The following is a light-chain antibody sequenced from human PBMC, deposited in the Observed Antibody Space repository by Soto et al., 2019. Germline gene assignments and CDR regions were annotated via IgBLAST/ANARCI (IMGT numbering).Light chain of an antibody. V-gene: IGKV3-20*01. CDR3: HQYGSSPFT. CDR2: GAS. Sequence: EVVLTQSPATLSLSPGERATLSCRANQSVSANYLAWYQQKPGQAPRLLIYGASSRATAIPDRFSGSGSGTDFTLTISRLEPEDCAVFYCHQYGSSPFTFGPGTKVDIK. J-gene: IGKJ3*01. CDR1: QSVSANY.